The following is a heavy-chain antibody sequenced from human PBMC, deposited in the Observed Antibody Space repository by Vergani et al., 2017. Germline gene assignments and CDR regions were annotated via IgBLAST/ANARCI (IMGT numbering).Heavy chain of an antibody. J-gene: IGHJ1*01. D-gene: IGHD3-10*01. CDR3: TTAWGLYYLHGEYFQY. CDR1: GFTFDTYT. CDR2: ISSGGGDI. V-gene: IGHV3-23*01. Sequence: EVHLLESGGGLVQPGGSRRLSCAGAGFTFDTYTMAYVRQAPGKGLEWVATISSGGGDIFYADSVTGRFTISRDNAKNTLFLQMNSLKDEDTAVYYCTTAWGLYYLHGEYFQYWGRGTLVSVSS.